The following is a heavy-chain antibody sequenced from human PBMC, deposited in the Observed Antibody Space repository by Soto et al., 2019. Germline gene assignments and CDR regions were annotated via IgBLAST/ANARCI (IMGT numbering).Heavy chain of an antibody. Sequence: GSGPTLVNPTQTLTLTCTFSGFSLSTSGMCVSWIRQPPGKALEWLARIDWDDDKYYSTSLKTRLTISKDTSKNQVVLTMTNMDPVDTATYYCARIWSKDSSGWYFDYWGQGTLVTVSS. D-gene: IGHD6-19*01. V-gene: IGHV2-70*11. CDR2: IDWDDDK. CDR3: ARIWSKDSSGWYFDY. J-gene: IGHJ4*02. CDR1: GFSLSTSGMC.